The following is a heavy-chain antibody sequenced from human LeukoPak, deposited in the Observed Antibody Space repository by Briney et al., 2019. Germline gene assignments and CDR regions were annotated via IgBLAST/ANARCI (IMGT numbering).Heavy chain of an antibody. CDR3: ARLGNSGNYAFDY. CDR2: IYYRGST. J-gene: IGHJ4*02. Sequence: SETLSLTCTVSGGSVSSDCWSWIRQPPGKGLEWIGFIYYRGSTNYNPSLKSRVTISVDTSKSQISLKLSSVTAADTAFYYCARLGNSGNYAFDYWGQGTLVTVSS. CDR1: GGSVSSDC. V-gene: IGHV4-59*08. D-gene: IGHD1-26*01.